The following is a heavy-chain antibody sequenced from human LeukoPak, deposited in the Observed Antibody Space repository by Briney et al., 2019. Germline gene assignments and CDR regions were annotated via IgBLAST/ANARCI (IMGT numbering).Heavy chain of an antibody. V-gene: IGHV5-10-1*01. CDR3: VMDNWGSAIAPFDY. D-gene: IGHD7-27*01. CDR1: GYSFTSYW. J-gene: IGHJ4*02. Sequence: GESLKISCKGSGYSFTSYWISWVRQMPGKGLEWMGRIDPSDSYTNYSPSFQGHVTISADKSISTAYLQWSSLKASDTAMYYCVMDNWGSAIAPFDYWGQGTLVTVSS. CDR2: IDPSDSYT.